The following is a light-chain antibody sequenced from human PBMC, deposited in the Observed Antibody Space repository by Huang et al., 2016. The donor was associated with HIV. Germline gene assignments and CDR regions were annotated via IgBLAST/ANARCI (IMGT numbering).Light chain of an antibody. J-gene: IGKJ4*01. CDR3: QQSYSSPLT. V-gene: IGKV1-39*01. CDR1: QSISTY. CDR2: ASS. Sequence: DILMTQSPSSLSASVGDRVTITYRASQSISTYLNWYQQKPGKAPKVLIYASSSLQSGVPSRFSGSGSGTDFTLTITSLQREDFATYYCQQSYSSPLTFGGGTKVEIK.